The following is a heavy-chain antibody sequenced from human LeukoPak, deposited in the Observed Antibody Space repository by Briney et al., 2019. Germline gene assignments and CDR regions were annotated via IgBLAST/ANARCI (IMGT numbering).Heavy chain of an antibody. CDR2: INSDGSST. V-gene: IGHV3-74*01. J-gene: IGHJ4*02. CDR3: ARRTPAVDTAMTDY. D-gene: IGHD5-18*01. CDR1: GFTFSSYW. Sequence: GGSLRLSCAASGFTFSSYWMHWVRQAPGKGLVWVSRINSDGSSTSYADSVKGRFTISRDNAKNTLYLQMNSLRAEDTAVYCCARRTPAVDTAMTDYWGQGTLVTVSS.